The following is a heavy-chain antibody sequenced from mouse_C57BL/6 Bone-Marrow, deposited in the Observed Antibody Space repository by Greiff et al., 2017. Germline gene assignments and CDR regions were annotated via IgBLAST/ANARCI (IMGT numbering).Heavy chain of an antibody. D-gene: IGHD1-1*01. CDR1: GFNIKDDY. V-gene: IGHV14-4*01. CDR3: TTPFTTVVATDLDY. Sequence: VQLKESGAELVRPGASVKLSCTASGFNIKDDYMHWVKQRPEQGLEWIGWIDPETGETEYASKFPGKATITADTSSNTAYLQLSSLTSADTAVYYCTTPFTTVVATDLDYWGQGTTLTVSS. J-gene: IGHJ2*01. CDR2: IDPETGET.